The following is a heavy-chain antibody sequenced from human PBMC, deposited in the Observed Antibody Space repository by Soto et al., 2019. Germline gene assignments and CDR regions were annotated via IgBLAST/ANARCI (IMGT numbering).Heavy chain of an antibody. CDR3: ARQYCSGGSCYWYFDL. CDR2: TRNKANSYTT. CDR1: GFTFSDHY. D-gene: IGHD2-15*01. Sequence: ESGGGLVQPGGSLRLSCAASGFTFSDHYMDWVRQAPGKGLEWVGRTRNKANSYTTEYAASVKGRFTFSRDDSKNSLYLQMNSLKTEDTAVYYCARQYCSGGSCYWYFDLWGRGTLVTVSS. J-gene: IGHJ2*01. V-gene: IGHV3-72*01.